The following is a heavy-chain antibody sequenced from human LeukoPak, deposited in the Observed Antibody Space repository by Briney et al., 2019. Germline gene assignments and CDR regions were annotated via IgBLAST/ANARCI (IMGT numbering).Heavy chain of an antibody. D-gene: IGHD6-13*01. V-gene: IGHV1-69*04. CDR1: GGTFSSYA. CDR3: ATSGIAAAEGLDY. Sequence: SVKVSCKASGGTFSSYAISWVRQAPGQGLEWMGRIIPILGIANYAQKFQGRVTITADKSTSTAYMELSSLRSEDTAVYHCATSGIAAAEGLDYWGQGTLVTVSS. J-gene: IGHJ4*02. CDR2: IIPILGIA.